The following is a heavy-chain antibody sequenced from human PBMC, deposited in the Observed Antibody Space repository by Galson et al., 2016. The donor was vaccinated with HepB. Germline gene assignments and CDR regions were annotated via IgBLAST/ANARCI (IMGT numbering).Heavy chain of an antibody. D-gene: IGHD2-21*01. CDR3: ASPVPLGD. CDR2: IYSSGDT. J-gene: IGHJ4*02. V-gene: IGHV3-53*01. Sequence: MTWVRQAPGKGLEWVSIIYSSGDTYYADSVQGRFTISRDNSKNTLYLQMNSLRVEDTAVYYCASPVPLGDWGQGTLVTVSS.